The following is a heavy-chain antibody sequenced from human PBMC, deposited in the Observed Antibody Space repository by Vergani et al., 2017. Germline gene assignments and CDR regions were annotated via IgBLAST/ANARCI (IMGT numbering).Heavy chain of an antibody. J-gene: IGHJ3*02. CDR1: GYSFATYW. D-gene: IGHD4-17*01. CDR2: IYPGDSDT. CDR3: ARPGHYGDYVSDDAFDI. Sequence: VQLVQSGAEVKKPGESLKISCKGSGYSFATYWIGWVRQMPGKGLEWMGIIYPGDSDTRYSPSFQGQVTISAAKSISTAYLQWSSLKASDTAMYYCARPGHYGDYVSDDAFDIWGQGTMVTVSS. V-gene: IGHV5-51*01.